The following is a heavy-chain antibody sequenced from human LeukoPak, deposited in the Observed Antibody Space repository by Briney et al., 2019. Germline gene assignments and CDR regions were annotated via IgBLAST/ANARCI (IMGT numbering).Heavy chain of an antibody. CDR2: IYYSGST. Sequence: SETLSLTCTVSGGSISSYYWSWIRRPPGKGLEWIGYIYYSGSTNYNPSLKSRVTISVDTSKNQFSLKLSSVTAADTAVYYCARDRGFGSYFDYWGQGTLVTVSS. D-gene: IGHD3-10*01. J-gene: IGHJ4*02. CDR1: GGSISSYY. V-gene: IGHV4-59*01. CDR3: ARDRGFGSYFDY.